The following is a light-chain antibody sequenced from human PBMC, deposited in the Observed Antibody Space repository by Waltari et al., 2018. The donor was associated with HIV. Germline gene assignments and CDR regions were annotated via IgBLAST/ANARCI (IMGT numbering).Light chain of an antibody. CDR1: ALPKHY. CDR3: ESADSSLWV. CDR2: KDS. Sequence: SYELTQPPSVSVSPGQTARSTCSGDALPKHYAYWYQQKAGQAPVLVIYKDSERPSGIPERFSGSSSGTTVTLTISGVQAEDEADYYCESADSSLWVFGGGTKLTVL. J-gene: IGLJ3*02. V-gene: IGLV3-25*03.